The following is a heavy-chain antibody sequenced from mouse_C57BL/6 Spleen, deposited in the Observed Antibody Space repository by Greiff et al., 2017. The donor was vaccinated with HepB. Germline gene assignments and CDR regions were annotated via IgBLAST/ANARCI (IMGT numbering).Heavy chain of an antibody. V-gene: IGHV5-4*01. CDR1: GFTFSSYA. J-gene: IGHJ3*01. D-gene: IGHD3-2*02. CDR2: ISDGGSDT. Sequence: EVKLVESGGGLVKPGGSLKLSCAASGFTFSSYAMSWVRQTPEKRLEWVATISDGGSDTYYPDNVKGRFTISTDNAQNNLYMQMSHLKSEDTAMYYCARDQTAQGTFAYWGQGTPVTVSA. CDR3: ARDQTAQGTFAY.